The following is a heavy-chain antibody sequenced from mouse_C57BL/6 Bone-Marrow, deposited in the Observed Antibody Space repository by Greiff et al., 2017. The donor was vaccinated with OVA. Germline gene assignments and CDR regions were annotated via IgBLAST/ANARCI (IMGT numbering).Heavy chain of an antibody. Sequence: QVQLKQPGAELVKPGASVKLSCKASGYTFTSYWMQWVKQRPGQGLEWIGEIDPSDSYTNYNQKFKGKATLTVDTSSSTADMQLSRLTSEDSAVYYCASAVVAYWGQGTLVTVSA. CDR1: GYTFTSYW. CDR3: ASAVVAY. CDR2: IDPSDSYT. J-gene: IGHJ3*01. V-gene: IGHV1-50*01.